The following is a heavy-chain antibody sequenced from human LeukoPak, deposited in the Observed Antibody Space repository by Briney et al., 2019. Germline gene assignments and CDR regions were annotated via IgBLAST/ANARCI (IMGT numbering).Heavy chain of an antibody. V-gene: IGHV3-7*03. D-gene: IGHD4-17*01. CDR3: ARHGDFCFDN. J-gene: IGHJ4*02. CDR1: GFPFSHYW. CDR2: INPDGSEK. Sequence: PGGSLILSCVVSGFPFSHYWMNWVRQAPGKGLEYVAYINPDGSEKNFVDSVKGRFSISRDNAQNTLFLQMNSLRAEDTALYYCARHGDFCFDNWGQGTPVTVS.